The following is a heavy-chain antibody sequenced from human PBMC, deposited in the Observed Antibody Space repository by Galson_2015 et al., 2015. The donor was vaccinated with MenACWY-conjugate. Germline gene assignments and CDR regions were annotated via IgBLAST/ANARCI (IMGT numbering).Heavy chain of an antibody. CDR3: AREVSAVTGADY. V-gene: IGHV3-48*04. Sequence: SLRLSCAASGFTFSTYHMNWVRQAPGKGLEWVSYISTSSSLIMYADSVKGRFTISRDDAKNSLYLQMSSLRAEDTAVYYCAREVSAVTGADYWGQGTLVTVSS. D-gene: IGHD3-9*01. J-gene: IGHJ4*02. CDR2: ISTSSSLI. CDR1: GFTFSTYH.